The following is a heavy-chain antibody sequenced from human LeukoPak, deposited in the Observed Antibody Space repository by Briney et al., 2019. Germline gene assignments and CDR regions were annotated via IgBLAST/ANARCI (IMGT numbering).Heavy chain of an antibody. CDR2: ISSSGSTI. CDR1: GFTFSSYE. J-gene: IGHJ4*02. CDR3: AREGAYGSGSYEH. D-gene: IGHD3-10*01. Sequence: GGSLRLSCAASGFTFSSYEMNWVRQAPGKGLEWVSYISSSGSTIYYADSVKGRFTISRDHSKNTLYLQMNRLRAEDTAVYYCAREGAYGSGSYEHWGQGTLVTVAS. V-gene: IGHV3-48*03.